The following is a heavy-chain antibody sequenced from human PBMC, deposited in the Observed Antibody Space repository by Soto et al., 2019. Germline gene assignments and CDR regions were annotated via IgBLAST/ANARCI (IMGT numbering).Heavy chain of an antibody. CDR2: INHSGSA. Sequence: SETLSLSCAVYVGSFSGYYWSWIRQPPGKGLEWIGEINHSGSANYNPSLKSRVTISVDTSKNQFSLKLSSVTAADTAVYYCARGAYCSRTNCYGGFDYRGQGTLVTVAS. J-gene: IGHJ4*02. CDR3: ARGAYCSRTNCYGGFDY. V-gene: IGHV4-34*01. D-gene: IGHD2-2*01. CDR1: VGSFSGYY.